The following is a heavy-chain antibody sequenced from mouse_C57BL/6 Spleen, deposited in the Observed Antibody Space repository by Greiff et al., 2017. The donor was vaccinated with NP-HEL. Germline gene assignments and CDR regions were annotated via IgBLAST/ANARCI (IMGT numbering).Heavy chain of an antibody. V-gene: IGHV1-22*01. J-gene: IGHJ4*01. CDR2: INPNNGGT. D-gene: IGHD3-1*01. CDR1: GYTFTDYN. CDR3: ASAPGVEAMDY. Sequence: EVHLVESGPELVKPGASVKMSCKASGYTFTDYNMHWVKQSHGKSLEWIGYINPNNGGTSYNQKFKGKATLTVNKSSSTAYMELRSLTSEDSAVYYCASAPGVEAMDYWGQGTSVTVSS.